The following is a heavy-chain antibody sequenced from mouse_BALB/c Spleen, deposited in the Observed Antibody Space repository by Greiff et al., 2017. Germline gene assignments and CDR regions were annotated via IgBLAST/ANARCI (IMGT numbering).Heavy chain of an antibody. V-gene: IGHV5-17*02. D-gene: IGHD2-1*01. CDR2: ISSGSSTI. Sequence: EVQLVESGGGLVQPGGSRKLSCAASGFTFSSFGMHWVRQAPEKGLEWVAYISSGSSTIYYADTVKGRFTISRDNPKNTLFLQMTSLRSEDTAMYYCARYYGKTRGAMDYWGQGTSVTVSS. J-gene: IGHJ4*01. CDR3: ARYYGKTRGAMDY. CDR1: GFTFSSFG.